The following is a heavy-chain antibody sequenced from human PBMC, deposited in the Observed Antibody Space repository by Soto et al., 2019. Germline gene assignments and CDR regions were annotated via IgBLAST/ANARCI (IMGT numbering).Heavy chain of an antibody. CDR3: ARATVVTKYYYYGMDV. CDR1: GFTFSSYG. CDR2: IWYDGSNK. J-gene: IGHJ6*02. V-gene: IGHV3-33*01. Sequence: GGSLSLSCAASGFTFSSYGMHWVRQAPGKGLEWVAVIWYDGSNKYYADSVKGRFTISRDNSKNTLYLQMNSLRAEDTAVYYCARATVVTKYYYYGMDVWGQGTTVTVSS. D-gene: IGHD4-17*01.